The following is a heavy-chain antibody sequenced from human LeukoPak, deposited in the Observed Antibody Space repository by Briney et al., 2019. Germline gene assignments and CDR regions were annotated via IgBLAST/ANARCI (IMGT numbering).Heavy chain of an antibody. D-gene: IGHD3-10*01. Sequence: SETLPLTCTVSGGSISSYYWSWIRQPPGKGLEWIGYIYYSGSTTYNPSLKSRVTISVDTSKNQFSLKLSSVTAADTAVYYCARKGNYYSYMDVWGKGTTVTVSS. CDR3: ARKGNYYSYMDV. V-gene: IGHV4-59*01. CDR2: IYYSGST. J-gene: IGHJ6*03. CDR1: GGSISSYY.